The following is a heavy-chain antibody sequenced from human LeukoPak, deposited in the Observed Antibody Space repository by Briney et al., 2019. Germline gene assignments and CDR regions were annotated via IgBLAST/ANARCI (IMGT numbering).Heavy chain of an antibody. CDR3: ARGEWSSSPFDY. CDR1: GGTFSSYA. J-gene: IGHJ4*02. D-gene: IGHD6-6*01. V-gene: IGHV1-69*13. CDR2: IIPIFGTA. Sequence: ASVKVSCKASGGTFSSYAISWVRQAPGQGLEWMGGIIPIFGTANYAQKFQGRVTITADESTSTAYMELSSLRSEDTAVYYCARGEWSSSPFDYWGQGTLVAVSS.